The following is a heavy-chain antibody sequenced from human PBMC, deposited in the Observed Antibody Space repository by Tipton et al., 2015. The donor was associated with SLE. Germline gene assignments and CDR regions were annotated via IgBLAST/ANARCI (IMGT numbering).Heavy chain of an antibody. CDR1: GFTFSYYA. V-gene: IGHV3-48*01. J-gene: IGHJ4*02. CDR2: ISSSGSLI. Sequence: SLRLSCAASGFTFSYYAMSWVRQAPGKGLEWVSYISSSGSLIYYADSVKGRFTVSRGNSKNTLYLQMNSLRAEDTAVYYCANDYYHSSGPVGHWGQGTLVTVSS. D-gene: IGHD3-22*01. CDR3: ANDYYHSSGPVGH.